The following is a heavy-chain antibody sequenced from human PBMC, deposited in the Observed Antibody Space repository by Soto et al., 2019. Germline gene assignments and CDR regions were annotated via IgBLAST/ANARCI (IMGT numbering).Heavy chain of an antibody. CDR2: ISASGAST. CDR1: GFTFSSSA. Sequence: GGTLRLCCAASGFTFSSSAMSWVRQAPGKGLEWVSAISASGASTYYADSVKGRFTISRDNSKNTLYLQMNTLRAEDTALYYCAKVFQYYYYGMDVWGQGTTVTVSS. V-gene: IGHV3-23*01. J-gene: IGHJ6*02. CDR3: AKVFQYYYYGMDV.